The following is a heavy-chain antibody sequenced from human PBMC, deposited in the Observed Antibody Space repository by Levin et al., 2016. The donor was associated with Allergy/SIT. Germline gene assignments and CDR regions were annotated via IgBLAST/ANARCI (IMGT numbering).Heavy chain of an antibody. V-gene: IGHV3-33*01. Sequence: WIRQPPGKGLEWVAVIWLDGSNKYYGDSVKGRFTISRDNSKNTLYLQMDSLRVEDMAMYYCARIGDSSDRPPRDYYGMDVWGQGTPVTVSS. D-gene: IGHD6-19*01. CDR3: ARIGDSSDRPPRDYYGMDV. CDR2: IWLDGSNK. J-gene: IGHJ6*02.